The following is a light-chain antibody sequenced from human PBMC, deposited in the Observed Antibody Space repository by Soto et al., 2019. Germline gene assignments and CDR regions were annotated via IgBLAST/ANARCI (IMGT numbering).Light chain of an antibody. CDR1: LSVGSN. Sequence: IVMTQSPATLSVSPGERATLSCRASLSVGSNLAWYQQTPGQAPRLLMYGAPTRAAGLPARFSGSGSGTEFTLTISSLQSEDFAVYYCQQYNNWPLTFGGGTKVEIK. V-gene: IGKV3-15*01. CDR3: QQYNNWPLT. CDR2: GAP. J-gene: IGKJ4*01.